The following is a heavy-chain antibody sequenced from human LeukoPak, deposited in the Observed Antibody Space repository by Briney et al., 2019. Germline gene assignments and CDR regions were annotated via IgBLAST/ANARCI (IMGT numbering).Heavy chain of an antibody. D-gene: IGHD6-6*01. CDR1: GFTFSTYA. CDR3: AKGGSSSDAGWFDP. Sequence: GGSLRLSCAASGFTFSTYAMSCVRQAPGKGLDGVSSISGSGGSTYYADSVKGRFTISRDNFKNTLYLQMNSLRAEDTAVYYCAKGGSSSDAGWFDPWGQGTLVTVSS. J-gene: IGHJ5*02. CDR2: ISGSGGST. V-gene: IGHV3-23*01.